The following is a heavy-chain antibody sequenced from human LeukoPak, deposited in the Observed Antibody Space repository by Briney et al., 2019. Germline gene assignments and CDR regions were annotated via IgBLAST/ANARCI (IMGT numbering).Heavy chain of an antibody. CDR1: GFTFSSYS. CDR3: ARGRPGIAAAVNY. D-gene: IGHD6-13*01. CDR2: ISSSSSYK. V-gene: IGHV3-21*01. Sequence: GGSLRLSCAASGFTFSSYSMNWVRQAPGKGLEWVSSISSSSSYKYYADSVKGRFTISRDNAKHSLYLQMNSLRAEDTAVYYCARGRPGIAAAVNYWGQGTLVTVSS. J-gene: IGHJ4*02.